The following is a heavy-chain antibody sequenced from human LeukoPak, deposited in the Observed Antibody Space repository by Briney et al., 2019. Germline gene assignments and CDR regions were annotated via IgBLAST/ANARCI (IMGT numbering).Heavy chain of an antibody. CDR3: AGEDYGGTLDY. J-gene: IGHJ4*02. CDR2: INAGSGNT. D-gene: IGHD4-23*01. CDR1: GYTFTSYG. V-gene: IGHV1-3*01. Sequence: ASVKVSCKASGYTFTSYGISWVRQAPGQRLEWMGWINAGSGNTKYSQKFQGRVTITRDTSASTAYMELSSLRSEDTAVYYCAGEDYGGTLDYWGQGTLVTVSS.